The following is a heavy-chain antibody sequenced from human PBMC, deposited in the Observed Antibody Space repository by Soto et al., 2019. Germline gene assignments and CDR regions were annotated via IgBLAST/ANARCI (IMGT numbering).Heavy chain of an antibody. D-gene: IGHD4-4*01. CDR1: GFTFSSYA. CDR3: ARDRGYSNSNFYYYGMDA. J-gene: IGHJ6*02. V-gene: IGHV3-30-3*01. CDR2: ISYDGSNK. Sequence: GGSLRLSCAASGFTFSSYAMHWVRQAPGKGLEWVAVISYDGSNKYYADSVKGRFTISRDNSKNTLYLQMNSLRAEDTAVYFCARDRGYSNSNFYYYGMDAWGQGTTVTVSS.